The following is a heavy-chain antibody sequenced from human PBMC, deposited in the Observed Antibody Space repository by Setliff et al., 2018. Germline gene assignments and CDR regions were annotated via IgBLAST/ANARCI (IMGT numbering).Heavy chain of an antibody. CDR3: ARGSRFGTIVYKGDYYMDV. J-gene: IGHJ6*03. D-gene: IGHD3-10*01. CDR2: INTNTGNP. CDR1: GYTFTTYA. V-gene: IGHV7-4-1*02. Sequence: GASVKVSCKASGYTFTTYAIGWMRQAPGQGPEWMGWINTNTGNPMYAQGFTGRFVFSLDTSVSTAYLQISSLKAEDTAIYYCARGSRFGTIVYKGDYYMDVWGKGTTVTVSS.